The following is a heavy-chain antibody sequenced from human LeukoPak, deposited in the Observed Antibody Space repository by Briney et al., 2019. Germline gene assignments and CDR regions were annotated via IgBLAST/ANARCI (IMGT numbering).Heavy chain of an antibody. CDR1: GFTFSSYS. CDR3: ARVDRWELLRRRAVDRVREFDY. V-gene: IGHV3-21*01. CDR2: ISSSSSYI. D-gene: IGHD1-26*01. J-gene: IGHJ4*02. Sequence: GGSLRLSCAASGFTFSSYSMNWVRQAPGKGLEWVSSISSSSSYIYYADSVKGRFTISRDNAKNSLYLQMNSLRAEDTAVYYCARVDRWELLRRRAVDRVREFDYWGQGTLVTVSS.